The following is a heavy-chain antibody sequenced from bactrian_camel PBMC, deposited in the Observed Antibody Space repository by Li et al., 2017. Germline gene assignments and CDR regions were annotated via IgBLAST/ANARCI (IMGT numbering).Heavy chain of an antibody. V-gene: IGHV3S40*01. CDR2: ISTGGGLT. CDR1: GFTFKNYD. CDR3: AARWEYGTPWCDPAYEYDH. D-gene: IGHD6*01. Sequence: QLVESGGGLGQPGGSLRLSCAGAGFTFKNYDMGWFRQAPGKAREGVAVISTGGGLTLYADSVKGRFTISQDNAKNTVLLQMNNLKPEDTAKYYCAARWEYGTPWCDPAYEYDHWGQGTQ. J-gene: IGHJ4*01.